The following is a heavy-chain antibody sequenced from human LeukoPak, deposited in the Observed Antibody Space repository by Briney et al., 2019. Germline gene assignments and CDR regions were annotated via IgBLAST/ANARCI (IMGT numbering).Heavy chain of an antibody. Sequence: ASVKVSCKASGYTFTGYYMHWVRQAPGRGLEWMGWINPNSGGTNYAQKFQGRVTMTRDTSISTAYMELSRLRSDDTAVYYCARAVSDGYPNDAFDIWGQGTMVTVSS. D-gene: IGHD5-18*01. J-gene: IGHJ3*02. CDR3: ARAVSDGYPNDAFDI. CDR1: GYTFTGYY. CDR2: INPNSGGT. V-gene: IGHV1-2*02.